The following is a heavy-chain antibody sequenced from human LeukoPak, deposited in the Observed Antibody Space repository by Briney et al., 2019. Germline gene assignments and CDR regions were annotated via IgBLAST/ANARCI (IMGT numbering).Heavy chain of an antibody. D-gene: IGHD2-2*01. Sequence: SQTLSLTCTVSDGSISSGAYYWSWIRQPPGKGLEWIGYIWHSGSTYYNPSLRSRITMSVDRSKNQFSLKLNSVTVADTAVYYCARDAPYCSSTSCSGYYFDYWGQGTLVTVSS. J-gene: IGHJ4*02. CDR1: DGSISSGAYY. CDR2: IWHSGST. V-gene: IGHV4-30-2*01. CDR3: ARDAPYCSSTSCSGYYFDY.